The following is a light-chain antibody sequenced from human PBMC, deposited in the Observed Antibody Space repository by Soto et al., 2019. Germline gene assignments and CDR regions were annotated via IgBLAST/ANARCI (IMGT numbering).Light chain of an antibody. J-gene: IGLJ1*01. V-gene: IGLV2-14*03. CDR3: CSYRTSNTRQIV. CDR1: SSDVCGYNY. CDR2: DVS. Sequence: QSVLTQPASVSGSPGQSITISCAGTSSDVCGYNYISWYQHHPGKAPKLMIYDVSNRPSGVSNRLSGSESGNTASLSISGLQPEDEADYYCCSYRTSNTRQIVCGTGTKVTVL.